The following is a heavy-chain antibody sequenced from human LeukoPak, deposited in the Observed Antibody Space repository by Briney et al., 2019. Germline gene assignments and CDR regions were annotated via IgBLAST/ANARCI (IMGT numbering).Heavy chain of an antibody. CDR1: GYTFTIYG. V-gene: IGHV1-18*01. J-gene: IGHJ3*02. CDR2: LIAYNVNT. D-gene: IGHD3-10*01. CDR3: ARAGRGSRGTMVRGVIAAFDI. Sequence: ASVKVSCKASGYTFTIYGISCVRDGPGQGLEWMGYLIAYNVNTNYAQKLQGRVTMTTDTSTSTAYMELRSLRSDDTAVYYCARAGRGSRGTMVRGVIAAFDIWGPGTMVTVSS.